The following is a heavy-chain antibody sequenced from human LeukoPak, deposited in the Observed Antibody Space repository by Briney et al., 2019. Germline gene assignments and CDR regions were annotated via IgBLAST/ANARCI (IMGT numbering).Heavy chain of an antibody. CDR3: ARALDCTNGVCFGDDAFDI. J-gene: IGHJ3*02. CDR1: GYTFTSYD. CDR2: MNPNSGNT. V-gene: IGHV1-8*03. Sequence: ASVKVSCKASGYTFTSYDINWVRQATGQGLEWMGWMNPNSGNTGYAQKFQGRVTITRNTSISTAYMELSSLRSEDTAVYYCARALDCTNGVCFGDDAFDIWGQGTMVTVSS. D-gene: IGHD2-8*01.